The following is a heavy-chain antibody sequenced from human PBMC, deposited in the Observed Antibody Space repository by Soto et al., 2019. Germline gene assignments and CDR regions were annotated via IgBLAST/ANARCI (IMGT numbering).Heavy chain of an antibody. V-gene: IGHV4-59*03. CDR3: ATDSTGYYSDAFDV. D-gene: IGHD3-22*01. J-gene: IGHJ3*01. Sequence: QLQESGPGLDKPSETLSLTCTVSGAAMSSYYWSWVRQSPGKGLEWIGYIYNTGTTDYNPSLKSRVTISVERSKFQFSLKLTSVTAADTAVYYCATDSTGYYSDAFDVWGQGARVIVSS. CDR2: IYNTGTT. CDR1: GAAMSSYY.